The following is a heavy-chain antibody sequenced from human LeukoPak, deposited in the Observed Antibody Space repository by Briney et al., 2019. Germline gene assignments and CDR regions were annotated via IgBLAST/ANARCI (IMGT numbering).Heavy chain of an antibody. CDR2: ISSSSSYI. J-gene: IGHJ3*02. D-gene: IGHD2-15*01. V-gene: IGHV3-21*01. CDR1: GFTFSSYS. Sequence: GGSLRLSCAASGFTFSSYSMNWVRQAPGKGLEWVSSISSSSSYIYYADSVKGRFTISRDNAKNSLYLQMNSLRAEDTAVYYCARVCSGGSCYSSNDAFDIWGQGTMVTVSS. CDR3: ARVCSGGSCYSSNDAFDI.